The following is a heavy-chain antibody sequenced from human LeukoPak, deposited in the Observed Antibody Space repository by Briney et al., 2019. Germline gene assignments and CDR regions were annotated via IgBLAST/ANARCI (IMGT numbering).Heavy chain of an antibody. Sequence: GGSLRLSCVASGFPFSSYEMTWVRQAPGKGLVWVSRINSDGSSTNYADSVKGRFTISRDNSKNTLYLQMNSLRAEDTAVYYCAKSSPPPLRYWGQGTLVTVSS. V-gene: IGHV3-74*01. CDR3: AKSSPPPLRY. CDR2: INSDGSST. J-gene: IGHJ4*02. CDR1: GFPFSSYE.